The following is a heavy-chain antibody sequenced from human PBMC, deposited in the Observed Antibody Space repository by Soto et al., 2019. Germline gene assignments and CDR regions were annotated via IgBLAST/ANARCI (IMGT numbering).Heavy chain of an antibody. J-gene: IGHJ6*02. CDR3: AKDLGSSSPHLHDASSIAMDV. CDR1: GFTFSSYG. Sequence: QVQLVESGGGVVQPGRSLRLSCAASGFTFSSYGMHWVRQAPGKGLEWVAVISYDGSNKYYADSVKGRFTISRDNSKNTLYLQMNSLRAEDTAVYYCAKDLGSSSPHLHDASSIAMDVWGQGTTVTVSS. V-gene: IGHV3-30*18. CDR2: ISYDGSNK. D-gene: IGHD6-13*01.